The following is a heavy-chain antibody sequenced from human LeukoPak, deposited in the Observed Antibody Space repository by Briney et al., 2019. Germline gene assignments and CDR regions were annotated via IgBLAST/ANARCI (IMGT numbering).Heavy chain of an antibody. V-gene: IGHV3-23*01. Sequence: GGSLRLSCAASGFTFNTYWMSWVRQAPGKGLEWVSTISDNGGSTYYADSVKGRFTISRDNSKNTLYLQMNSLRVDDTAVYYCAKPPPDSSSWLFDYWGQGTLVTVSS. CDR2: ISDNGGST. CDR3: AKPPPDSSSWLFDY. D-gene: IGHD6-13*01. CDR1: GFTFNTYW. J-gene: IGHJ4*02.